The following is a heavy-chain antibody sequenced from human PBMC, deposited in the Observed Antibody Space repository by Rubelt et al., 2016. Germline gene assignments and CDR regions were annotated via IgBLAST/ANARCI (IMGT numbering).Heavy chain of an antibody. CDR2: ISSSSSYI. J-gene: IGHJ6*02. V-gene: IGHV3-21*01. Sequence: GGSLRLSCAASGFTFSSYSMNWVRQAPGKGLEWVSSISSSSSYIYYADSVKGRFTISRDNAKNSLYLQMNSLRAEDTAVYYCAKSLGYCSSTCYYYYYGMDVWGQGTTVTVSS. CDR1: GFTFSSYS. CDR3: AKSLGYCSSTCYYYYYGMDV. D-gene: IGHD2-2*01.